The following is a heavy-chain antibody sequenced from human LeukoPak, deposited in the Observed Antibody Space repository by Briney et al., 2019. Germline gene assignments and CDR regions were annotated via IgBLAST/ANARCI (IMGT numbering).Heavy chain of an antibody. CDR1: GYTFTDYA. CDR3: ARASPSFGYYGSGSYYNGVSETNNWFDP. D-gene: IGHD3-10*01. J-gene: IGHJ5*02. Sequence: ASVKVSCKVSGYTFTDYAINWVRQAPGQGLKWMGWINTDTGIPTYAQGFTGRLVFSVDTSVSTAYLQISSLKAEDTAVYYCARASPSFGYYGSGSYYNGVSETNNWFDPWGQGTLVTVSS. V-gene: IGHV7-4-1*02. CDR2: INTDTGIP.